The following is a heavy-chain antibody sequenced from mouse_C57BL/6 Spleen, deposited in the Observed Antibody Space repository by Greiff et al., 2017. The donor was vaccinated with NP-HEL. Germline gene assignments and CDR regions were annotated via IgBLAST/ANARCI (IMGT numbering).Heavy chain of an antibody. J-gene: IGHJ1*03. CDR3: ARALDYGSSWYFDV. CDR2: IDPSDSYT. Sequence: VQLQQPGAELVKPGASVKLSCKASGYTFTSYWMQWVKQRPGQGLEWIGEIDPSDSYTNYNQKFKGKATLTVDTSSSTAYMQLSSLTSEDSAVYYCARALDYGSSWYFDVWGTGTTVTVSS. CDR1: GYTFTSYW. D-gene: IGHD1-1*01. V-gene: IGHV1-50*01.